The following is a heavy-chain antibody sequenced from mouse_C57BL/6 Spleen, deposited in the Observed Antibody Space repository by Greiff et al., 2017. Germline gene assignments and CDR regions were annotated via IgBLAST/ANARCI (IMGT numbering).Heavy chain of an antibody. CDR3: ARGSNPPFDY. Sequence: QVQLLQSGAELMKPGASVKLTCKATGYTFTGYWIEWVKQRPGNGLAWIGEILPGRGSTNYNEKFKGKATFTADTSSNTAYVQLSSLTTEDSAIYYCARGSNPPFDYWGQGTLVTVSA. V-gene: IGHV1-9*01. J-gene: IGHJ3*01. CDR2: ILPGRGST. CDR1: GYTFTGYW.